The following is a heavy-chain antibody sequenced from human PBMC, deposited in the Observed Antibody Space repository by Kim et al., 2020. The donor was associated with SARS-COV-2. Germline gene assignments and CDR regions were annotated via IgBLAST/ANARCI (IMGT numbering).Heavy chain of an antibody. CDR2: ISDEGSGK. J-gene: IGHJ1*01. D-gene: IGHD3-9*01. CDR1: RFTFSSYA. CDR3: ATDRVYSEIMSGLALDH. V-gene: IGHV3-30*04. Sequence: GGSLRLSCTASRFTFSSYAMHWVRKAPGKGLEWVSFISDEGSGKYYADSVKGRFLISRDDSTNTLYLQMNSLRADDTAVYYCATDRVYSEIMSGLALDHWGRGTLVTVSS.